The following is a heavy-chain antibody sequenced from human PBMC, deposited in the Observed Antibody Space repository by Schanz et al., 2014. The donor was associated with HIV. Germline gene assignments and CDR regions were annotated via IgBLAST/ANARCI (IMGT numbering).Heavy chain of an antibody. CDR3: AIPSSGWSTFDY. D-gene: IGHD6-19*01. J-gene: IGHJ4*02. Sequence: QVQLVQSGAGVKKPGASVRVSCKASGYTFSSNDINWVRQASGQGLEWMGWINPNSGGTNFAQKFQGRVTLTRDTSITTAYMELTTLRSDDTALYYCAIPSSGWSTFDYWGQGTLVTVSS. CDR1: GYTFSSND. CDR2: INPNSGGT. V-gene: IGHV1-2*02.